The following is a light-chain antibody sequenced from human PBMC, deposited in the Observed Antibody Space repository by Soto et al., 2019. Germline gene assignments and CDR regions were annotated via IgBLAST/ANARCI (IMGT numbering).Light chain of an antibody. CDR1: QSVSSN. Sequence: EIVMTQSPATLSVSPVERATLSCRASQSVSSNLAWYQQKPGQAPRLLIYGASTRATGIPARFSGSGSGTEFTLTISSLQSEDFALYYCQQHINWPLTFGGGTKVDIK. J-gene: IGKJ4*01. V-gene: IGKV3-15*01. CDR3: QQHINWPLT. CDR2: GAS.